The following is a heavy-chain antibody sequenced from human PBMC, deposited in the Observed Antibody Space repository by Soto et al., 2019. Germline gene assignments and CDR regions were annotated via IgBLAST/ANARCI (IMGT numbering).Heavy chain of an antibody. D-gene: IGHD2-15*01. CDR2: INPESTTI. CDR3: TKDTFGGRDS. CDR1: GIDLSIYW. Sequence: EAQLVESGGGLVQPGGSLRLSCTGSGIDLSIYWMHWVRQAPGKGLVWVSRINPESTTISYADSVTGRFTISRDNAENTLFRHMNSLSAEDTGVYYCTKDTFGGRDSWGQGNLVTVSS. J-gene: IGHJ4*02. V-gene: IGHV3-74*01.